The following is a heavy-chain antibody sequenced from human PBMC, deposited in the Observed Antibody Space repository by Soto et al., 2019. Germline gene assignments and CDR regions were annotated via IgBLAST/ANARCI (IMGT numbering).Heavy chain of an antibody. CDR2: ISGSGIST. D-gene: IGHD6-19*01. CDR3: AKEGEHSSGWANFDY. CDR1: GFTFSSYA. V-gene: IGHV3-23*01. Sequence: EVQLLESGGGLVQPGGSLRLSCAASGFTFSSYAMSWVRQAPGKGLEWVSAISGSGISTYYADSVKGRFTISRDNSKNTLYLQMNCLRAEDTAVYYCAKEGEHSSGWANFDYWGKGTLDTVSS. J-gene: IGHJ4*02.